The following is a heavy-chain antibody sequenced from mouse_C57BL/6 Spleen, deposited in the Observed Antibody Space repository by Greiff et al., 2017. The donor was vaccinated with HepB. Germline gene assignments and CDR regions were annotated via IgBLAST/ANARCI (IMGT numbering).Heavy chain of an antibody. CDR2: INPNNGGT. J-gene: IGHJ4*01. D-gene: IGHD1-1*01. Sequence: EVQLQQSGPELVKPGASVKISCKASGYTFTDYYMNWVKQSHGKSLEWIGDINPNNGGTSYNQKFKGKATLTVDKSSSTAYMELRSLTSEDSAVYYCARRYRYAMDYWGQGTSVTVSS. V-gene: IGHV1-26*01. CDR1: GYTFTDYY. CDR3: ARRYRYAMDY.